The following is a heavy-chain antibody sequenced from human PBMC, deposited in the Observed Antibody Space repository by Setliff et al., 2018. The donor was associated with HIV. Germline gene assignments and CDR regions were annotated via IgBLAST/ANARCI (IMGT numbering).Heavy chain of an antibody. CDR1: GFTSTNYA. CDR2: INAGNGNT. CDR3: ARERDSDGFQFDP. V-gene: IGHV1-3*03. D-gene: IGHD3-22*01. Sequence: ASVKVSCKTSGFTSTNYAIHWVRQAPGQRLEWMGWINAGNGNTKYSQGLQGRLTITRDTSASTAYMDLSSLRSEDMAVYYCARERDSDGFQFDPWGQGTLVTVSS. J-gene: IGHJ5*02.